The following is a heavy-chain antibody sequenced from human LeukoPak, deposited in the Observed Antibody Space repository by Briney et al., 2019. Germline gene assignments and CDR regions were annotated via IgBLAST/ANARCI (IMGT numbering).Heavy chain of an antibody. D-gene: IGHD3-10*01. Sequence: GGSLRLSCAASGFTFSRYGFHWVRQAPGKGLEWVAFISDSGGDKWFGDSVKGRFTISRDKSKNTVDLQMSSLRVEDTALYYCARDGGSESYAFDYWGQETLVTVSS. J-gene: IGHJ4*02. CDR3: ARDGGSESYAFDY. CDR2: ISDSGGDK. CDR1: GFTFSRYG. V-gene: IGHV3-30*02.